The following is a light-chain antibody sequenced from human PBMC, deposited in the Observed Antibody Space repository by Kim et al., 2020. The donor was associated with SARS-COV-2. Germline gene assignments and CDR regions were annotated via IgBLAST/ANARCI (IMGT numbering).Light chain of an antibody. CDR3: TSHANDNYV. J-gene: IGLJ1*01. Sequence: PGQSVTVTCSGTGTDFTTYNYVYWYQQHPGKAPRLIIYEITKRPSGVPDRFAGSKSGDTASLTVSGLQAEDEADYYCTSHANDNYVFGAGTKVTVL. CDR2: EIT. V-gene: IGLV2-8*01. CDR1: GTDFTTYNY.